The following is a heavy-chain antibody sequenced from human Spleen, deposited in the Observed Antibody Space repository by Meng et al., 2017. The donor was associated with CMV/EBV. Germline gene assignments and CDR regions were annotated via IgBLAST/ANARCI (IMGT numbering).Heavy chain of an antibody. CDR2: ISGSGGSK. J-gene: IGHJ4*02. Sequence: LSCAASGFTFRSYAMNWVRQAPGKGLEWVSAISGSGGSKYYADSVKGRFTISRDNSKNTLYLQMNSLRAEDTAVYYCATIDNIGSGTQSWGQGILVTVSS. CDR3: ATIDNIGSGTQS. V-gene: IGHV3-23*01. D-gene: IGHD3-10*01. CDR1: GFTFRSYA.